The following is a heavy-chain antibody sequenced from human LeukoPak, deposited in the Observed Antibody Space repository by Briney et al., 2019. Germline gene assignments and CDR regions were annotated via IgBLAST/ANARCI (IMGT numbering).Heavy chain of an antibody. Sequence: GGSLRLSCAASGFTFSSYAMSWVRQAPGKGLEWVSAISSSGGSTYYADSVKGRFTISRDNSKNTLYLQMNRLRAEDTAVYYCAKDNKGIAAAGSDAFDIWGQGTMVTVSS. CDR1: GFTFSSYA. V-gene: IGHV3-23*01. CDR3: AKDNKGIAAAGSDAFDI. J-gene: IGHJ3*02. CDR2: ISSSGGST. D-gene: IGHD6-13*01.